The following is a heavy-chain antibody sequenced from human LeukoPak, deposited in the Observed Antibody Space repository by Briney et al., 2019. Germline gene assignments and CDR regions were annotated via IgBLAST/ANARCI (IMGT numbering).Heavy chain of an antibody. Sequence: ASVKVSCKASGYTFTGYYMHWVRQAPGQGLEWMGWINPNSGGTNYAQKFQGRVTMTRDTSISTAYMELSRLRSDDTAVYYCARSVSPRSPPIVESTIYFYYFDYWGQGTLVTVSS. J-gene: IGHJ4*02. CDR3: ARSVSPRSPPIVESTIYFYYFDY. D-gene: IGHD2/OR15-2a*01. CDR1: GYTFTGYY. CDR2: INPNSGGT. V-gene: IGHV1-2*02.